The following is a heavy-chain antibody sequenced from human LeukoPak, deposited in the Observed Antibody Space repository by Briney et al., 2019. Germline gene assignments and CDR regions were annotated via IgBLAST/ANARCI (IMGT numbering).Heavy chain of an antibody. D-gene: IGHD2-15*01. V-gene: IGHV4-59*01. J-gene: IGHJ4*02. CDR1: GGSISSYY. Sequence: PSETLSLTCTVSGGSISSYYWSWIRQPPGKGLEWIGYIYYSGSTNYNPSLKSRVTISVDTSKNQFSLKLSSVTAADTAVYYCARARSGGTLFDYWGQETLVTVSS. CDR3: ARARSGGTLFDY. CDR2: IYYSGST.